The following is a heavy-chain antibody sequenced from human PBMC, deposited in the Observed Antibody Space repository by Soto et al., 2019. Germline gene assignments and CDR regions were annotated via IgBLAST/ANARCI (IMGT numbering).Heavy chain of an antibody. V-gene: IGHV3-48*02. Sequence: EVQLVESGGGLVQPGGSLRLSCVASGFTFSSYSLNWVRQAPGKGLEWVSYISSSSGTIYYADSVKGRFTISRDNAENSLYLQMNSLRDDDTAVYYCAREDPWSANAHDMDVWGQGTTVTVSS. J-gene: IGHJ6*02. CDR2: ISSSSGTI. CDR1: GFTFSSYS. D-gene: IGHD3-3*01. CDR3: AREDPWSANAHDMDV.